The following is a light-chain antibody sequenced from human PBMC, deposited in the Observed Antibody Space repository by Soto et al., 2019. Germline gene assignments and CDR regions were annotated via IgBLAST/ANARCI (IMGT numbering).Light chain of an antibody. J-gene: IGKJ4*01. CDR2: WAS. CDR3: QQYYWTPPLT. CDR1: QSVLYSSNNKNY. Sequence: DIVMTQSPDSLAVSLGERATINCKSSQSVLYSSNNKNYLAWYQQKPGQPPKLLIYWASTRESGVPDRFSGSGSGTDFTLTISSLQAEDVAVYYCQQYYWTPPLTFGGGTKVEIK. V-gene: IGKV4-1*01.